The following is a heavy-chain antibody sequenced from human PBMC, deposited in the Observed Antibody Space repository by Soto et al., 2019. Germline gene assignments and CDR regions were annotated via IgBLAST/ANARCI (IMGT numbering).Heavy chain of an antibody. J-gene: IGHJ4*02. V-gene: IGHV2-5*01. D-gene: IGHD5-12*01. Sequence: QITLKESGPTLVKPTQTLTLTCTFSGFSLSTSGVGVAWVRQPPGQALEWLAFIFWNDEKHYRPSLKSRVTVIKHPSKTHVVLTMTNVDPVYTVTYYFARLDGYNSYHFQYWGQGTLVTVSS. CDR2: IFWNDEK. CDR1: GFSLSTSGVG. CDR3: ARLDGYNSYHFQY.